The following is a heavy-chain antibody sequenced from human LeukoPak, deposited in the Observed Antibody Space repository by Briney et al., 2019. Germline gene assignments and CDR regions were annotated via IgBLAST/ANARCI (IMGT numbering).Heavy chain of an antibody. D-gene: IGHD3-10*01. V-gene: IGHV1-18*01. CDR1: GYSFTDYD. CDR2: VSIYNDNT. J-gene: IGHJ4*02. CDR3: ARTSHYQFDS. Sequence: WASVKVSCTASGYSFTDYDFSWVRQAPGQGLEWLGWVSIYNDNTNYAREFQDRITMTTDISTSTAYMELKSLTSDDTAVYFCARTSHYQFDSWGQGTLVTVSS.